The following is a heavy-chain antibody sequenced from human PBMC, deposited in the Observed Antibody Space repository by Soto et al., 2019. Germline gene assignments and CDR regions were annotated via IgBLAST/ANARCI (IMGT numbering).Heavy chain of an antibody. CDR1: GFTFSSYA. J-gene: IGHJ5*02. CDR2: ISYDGSNK. Sequence: QVQLVESGGDVVQPGRSLRLSCAASGFTFSSYAMHWVRQAPGKGLEWVAVISYDGSNKYYADSVKGRFTISRDNSKNTLYLQMNSLRAEDTAVYYCARDGATVTTIDWFDPWGQGTLVTVSS. CDR3: ARDGATVTTIDWFDP. D-gene: IGHD4-17*01. V-gene: IGHV3-30-3*01.